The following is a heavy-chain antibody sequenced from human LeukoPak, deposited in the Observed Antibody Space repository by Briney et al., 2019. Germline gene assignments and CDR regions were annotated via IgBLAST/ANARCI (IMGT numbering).Heavy chain of an antibody. CDR2: ISGSGATT. J-gene: IGHJ6*02. Sequence: GGSLRLSCAASGFTFGNYAMSWVRQAPGKGLEWVSFISGSGATTDRADSVMGRFTISRDNSKNTLYLQLDSLRAEDTAVYFCAKGLWGAYYYGMDVWGQGTTVTVSS. D-gene: IGHD3-16*01. V-gene: IGHV3-23*01. CDR1: GFTFGNYA. CDR3: AKGLWGAYYYGMDV.